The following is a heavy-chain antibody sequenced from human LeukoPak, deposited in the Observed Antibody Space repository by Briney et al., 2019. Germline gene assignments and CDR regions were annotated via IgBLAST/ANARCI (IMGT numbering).Heavy chain of an antibody. CDR3: ARASYPSITMVRGVISRRNYGMDV. CDR1: GGSFSGYY. J-gene: IGHJ6*02. CDR2: INHSGST. Sequence: SETLSLTCAVYGGSFSGYYWSWIRQPPGKGLEWIGEINHSGSTNYNPSLKSRVTISVDTSKDQFSLRLSSVTAADTAVYYCARASYPSITMVRGVISRRNYGMDVWGQGTTVTVSS. V-gene: IGHV4-34*01. D-gene: IGHD3-10*01.